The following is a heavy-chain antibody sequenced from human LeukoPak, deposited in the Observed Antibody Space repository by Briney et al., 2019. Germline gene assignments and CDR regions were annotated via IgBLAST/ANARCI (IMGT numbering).Heavy chain of an antibody. D-gene: IGHD6-19*01. J-gene: IGHJ5*02. CDR1: GYTFTSYY. CDR3: ARDAAAVAGWFDP. V-gene: IGHV1-46*01. Sequence: ASVKVSCKASGYTFTSYYMHWVRQAPGQGLEWKGIINPSGGSTSYAQKFQGRVTMTRDTSTSTVYMELSSLRSEDTAVYYCARDAAAVAGWFDPWGQGTLVTVSS. CDR2: INPSGGST.